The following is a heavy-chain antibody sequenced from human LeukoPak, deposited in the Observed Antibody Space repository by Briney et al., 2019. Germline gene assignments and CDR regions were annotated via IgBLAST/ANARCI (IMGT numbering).Heavy chain of an antibody. V-gene: IGHV3-21*01. Sequence: PGGSLRLSCAASRFTFSSYSMNWVRQAPGKGLEWVSSISSSSTYIYYADSVKGRFTISRDNAKNSLYLQMNSLRAEDTAVYYCARVLHKRNYDSSVYYGYWGRGSLVTVSS. J-gene: IGHJ4*02. CDR3: ARVLHKRNYDSSVYYGY. CDR1: RFTFSSYS. D-gene: IGHD3-22*01. CDR2: ISSSSTYI.